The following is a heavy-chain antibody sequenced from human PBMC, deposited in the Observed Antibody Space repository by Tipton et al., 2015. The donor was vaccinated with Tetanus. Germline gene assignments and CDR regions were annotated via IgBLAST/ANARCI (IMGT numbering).Heavy chain of an antibody. Sequence: LSLPFTVSGGSIILFSSSFLFLLPPPFSFLSLIGYIYHSGTTYYNPSLKSRVTISVDTPKNQFSLNLTSVTAADTALFYCARVDSANDRIDHWGQGTLVTVSS. CDR2: IYHSGTT. J-gene: IGHJ4*02. V-gene: IGHV4-30-4*01. CDR3: ARVDSANDRIDH. D-gene: IGHD5-12*01. CDR1: GGSIILFSSS.